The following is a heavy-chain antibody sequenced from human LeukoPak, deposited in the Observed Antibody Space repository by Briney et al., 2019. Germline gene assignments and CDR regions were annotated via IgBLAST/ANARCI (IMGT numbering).Heavy chain of an antibody. CDR3: ARVGATYGDPLEFDY. CDR1: GYNFMNYG. Sequence: ASVKVSCKASGYNFMNYGISWVRQAPGQGLEWMGWISGYTGKADYAPKLQGRITMTTDTPTTTAYMELRSLTSDDTAMYYCARVGATYGDPLEFDYWGLGTLVTVSS. J-gene: IGHJ4*02. CDR2: ISGYTGKA. D-gene: IGHD4-17*01. V-gene: IGHV1-18*01.